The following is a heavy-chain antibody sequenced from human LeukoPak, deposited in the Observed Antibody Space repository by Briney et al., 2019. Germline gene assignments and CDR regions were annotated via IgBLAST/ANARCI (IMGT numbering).Heavy chain of an antibody. CDR3: AREPSPMVRGYSPAY. V-gene: IGHV1-46*01. CDR1: GYTFTSYY. D-gene: IGHD3-10*01. J-gene: IGHJ4*02. Sequence: ASVKVSCKASGYTFTSYYMHWVRQAPGQGLEWMGIINPSGGSTTYAQKFQGRITMARDTSTSTAHMELRSLRSEDTAVYYCAREPSPMVRGYSPAYWGQGTLVTVSS. CDR2: INPSGGST.